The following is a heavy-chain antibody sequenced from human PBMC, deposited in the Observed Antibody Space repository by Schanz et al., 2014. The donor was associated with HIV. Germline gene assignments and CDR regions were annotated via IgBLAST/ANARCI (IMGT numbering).Heavy chain of an antibody. CDR2: ISYDGSNR. Sequence: VQLVESGGGVVQPGRSRRLACAASGFTFSSYDMHWIRQAPGRGLEWVALISYDGSNRYYSDSVKGRFTISRDNSNNTLYLQMNSLTVDDTAVYYCARGRNGMGVWGPGTTVTVSS. V-gene: IGHV3-30*03. J-gene: IGHJ6*02. CDR1: GFTFSSYD. CDR3: ARGRNGMGV.